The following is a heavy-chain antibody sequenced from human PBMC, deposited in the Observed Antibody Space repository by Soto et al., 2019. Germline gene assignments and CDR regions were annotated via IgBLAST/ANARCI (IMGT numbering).Heavy chain of an antibody. Sequence: ASVKVSCKASGYTFTSYGISWVRQAPGQGLEWMGWISAYNGSTNYAQKLQGRVTMTTDTSTSTAYMELRSLRSDDTAVYYCARRQYYDFWSGSQNYYGMDVWGQGTTVTVSS. V-gene: IGHV1-18*01. CDR1: GYTFTSYG. CDR3: ARRQYYDFWSGSQNYYGMDV. D-gene: IGHD3-3*01. CDR2: ISAYNGST. J-gene: IGHJ6*02.